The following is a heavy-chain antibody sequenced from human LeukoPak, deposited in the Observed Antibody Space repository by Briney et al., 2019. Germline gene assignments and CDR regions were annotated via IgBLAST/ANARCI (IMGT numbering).Heavy chain of an antibody. CDR3: ARDRVVDTVVPPYYYYYGMDV. J-gene: IGHJ6*02. Sequence: GGSLRLSCAASGFTFSSYGMHWVRQAPGKGLEWVAVIWYNGSKKYYADSVKGRFTISRDNSKNTLYLQMNSLRPEDTPVYYCARDRVVDTVVPPYYYYYGMDVWGQGTTVTVSS. CDR2: IWYNGSKK. V-gene: IGHV3-33*01. CDR1: GFTFSSYG. D-gene: IGHD4-23*01.